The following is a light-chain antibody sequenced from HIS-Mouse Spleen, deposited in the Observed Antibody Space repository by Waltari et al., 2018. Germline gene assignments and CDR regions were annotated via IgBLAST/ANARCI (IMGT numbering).Light chain of an antibody. CDR2: DVS. Sequence: QSALTQPASVSGSPGQSITISCTGTSSDVGGYNYVPWYQQHPGKAPKLMIYDVSNRPSGVSNRFSGSKSGNTASLTISWLQAEDEADYYCSSYTSSSTRVFGGGTKLTVL. J-gene: IGLJ2*01. CDR1: SSDVGGYNY. CDR3: SSYTSSSTRV. V-gene: IGLV2-14*03.